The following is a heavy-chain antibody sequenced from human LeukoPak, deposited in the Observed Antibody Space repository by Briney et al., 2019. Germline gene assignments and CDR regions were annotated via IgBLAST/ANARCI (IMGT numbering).Heavy chain of an antibody. CDR2: IYYSGST. D-gene: IGHD4-17*01. Sequence: SETLSLTCTVSGGSISSYYWSWIRQPPGKGLEWIGYIYYSGSTYYNPSLKSRVTISVDTSKNQFSLKLSSVTAADTAVYYCARTDYGEGPYYFDYWGQGTLVTVSS. J-gene: IGHJ4*02. V-gene: IGHV4-59*08. CDR3: ARTDYGEGPYYFDY. CDR1: GGSISSYY.